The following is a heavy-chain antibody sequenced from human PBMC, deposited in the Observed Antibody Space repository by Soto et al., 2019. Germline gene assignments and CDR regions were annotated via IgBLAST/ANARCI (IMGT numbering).Heavy chain of an antibody. V-gene: IGHV3-7*01. CDR1: GFKISSSS. J-gene: IGHJ4*02. CDR3: AKEGDFGVVSY. Sequence: PGGSLRLSCAAFGFKISSSSMNWVRQAPGRGLEWVANIKQDGSEKYYADSVKGRFTISRDNSKNTLYLQMNSLRAEDTAVYYCAKEGDFGVVSYWGQGTLVTVSS. D-gene: IGHD3-3*01. CDR2: IKQDGSEK.